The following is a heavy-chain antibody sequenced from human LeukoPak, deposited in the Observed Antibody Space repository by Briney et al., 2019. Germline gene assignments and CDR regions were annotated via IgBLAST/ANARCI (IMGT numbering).Heavy chain of an antibody. CDR1: GGSISSSIYY. D-gene: IGHD6-6*01. Sequence: SETLSLTCTVSGGSISSSIYYWGWIRQPPGKGLEWIGSIYYSGSTYYNPSLKSRVTISVDTSKNQFSLKLSSVTAADTAVYYCARAPARTDSFDIWGQGTMVTVSS. CDR2: IYYSGST. V-gene: IGHV4-39*01. J-gene: IGHJ3*02. CDR3: ARAPARTDSFDI.